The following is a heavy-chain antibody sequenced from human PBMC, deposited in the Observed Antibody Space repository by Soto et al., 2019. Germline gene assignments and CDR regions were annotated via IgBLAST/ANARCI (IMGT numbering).Heavy chain of an antibody. CDR2: VRGNGDPP. V-gene: IGHV3-64D*06. J-gene: IGHJ4*02. CDR1: GFTFSSYA. Sequence: GGSLRLSCSASGFTFSSYAMHWVRQAPGKGPEYVSGVRGNGDPPFYADSVKGRFTISRDNSKNTLYLQMSSLSADDTAVYYCVKSRGGNNLDFFDWGQGALVTVSS. D-gene: IGHD5-12*01. CDR3: VKSRGGNNLDFFD.